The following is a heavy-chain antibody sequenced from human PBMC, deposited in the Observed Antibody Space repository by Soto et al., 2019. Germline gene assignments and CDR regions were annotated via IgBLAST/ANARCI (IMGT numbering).Heavy chain of an antibody. CDR3: ARRYGSAFDF. CDR2: IYYSGST. CDR1: GGNIRSYG. Sequence: SEILPLTCTVSGGNIRSYGCSWIRQNQGKGLEWIGYIYYSGSTNYNPSLKSRVTISVDTSKNQFSLKLSSVTAADTAVYYCARRYGSAFDFWGQGTMVTVSS. J-gene: IGHJ3*01. D-gene: IGHD3-10*01. V-gene: IGHV4-59*01.